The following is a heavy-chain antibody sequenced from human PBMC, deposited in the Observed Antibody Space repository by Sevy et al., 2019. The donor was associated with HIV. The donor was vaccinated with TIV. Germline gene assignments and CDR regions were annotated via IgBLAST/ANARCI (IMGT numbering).Heavy chain of an antibody. CDR2: LKSDVYGGTV. V-gene: IGHV3-49*04. CDR1: GFTFGDYC. D-gene: IGHD6-13*01. J-gene: IGHJ4*02. CDR3: TRWKAAQSIFDY. Sequence: GGSLRLSCTASGFTFGDYCMSWVRQAPGKGLEWVAFLKSDVYGGTVDHAGSVRGRLVISRDDSKTIAYLQRNDLKTEDTGVYYCTRWKAAQSIFDYWGQGALVTVSS.